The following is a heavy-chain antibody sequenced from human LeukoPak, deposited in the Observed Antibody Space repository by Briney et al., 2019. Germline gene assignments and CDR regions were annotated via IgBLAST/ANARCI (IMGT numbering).Heavy chain of an antibody. V-gene: IGHV3-30*02. D-gene: IGHD5-18*01. CDR1: GFTFSSYG. Sequence: PGGSLRLSCAASGFTFSSYGMHWVRQAPGKGLEWVALIRYDGSNKYYADSVKGRFTISRDNSKNTLYLQMNSLRAEDTAVYYCAKLNSYGYGLGTEPDDAFDIWGQGTMVTVSS. CDR3: AKLNSYGYGLGTEPDDAFDI. J-gene: IGHJ3*02. CDR2: IRYDGSNK.